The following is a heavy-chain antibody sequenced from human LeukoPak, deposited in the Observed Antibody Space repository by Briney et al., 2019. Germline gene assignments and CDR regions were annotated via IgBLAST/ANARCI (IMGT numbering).Heavy chain of an antibody. CDR1: GGSTKRVAYY. CDR3: ARGEGNYYDSDINGYYTGAFDT. J-gene: IGHJ3*02. CDR2: TNYTKTV. V-gene: IGHV4-31*03. D-gene: IGHD3-22*01. Sequence: PPQTLSPTCPVSGGSTKRVAYYWSWIRQHPWNGLEWSGHTNYTKTVNDTPSIKRRLTITVQPSVTQFSLNLNYVTAADTAVYFCARGEGNYYDSDINGYYTGAFDTWGQGSRVTVS.